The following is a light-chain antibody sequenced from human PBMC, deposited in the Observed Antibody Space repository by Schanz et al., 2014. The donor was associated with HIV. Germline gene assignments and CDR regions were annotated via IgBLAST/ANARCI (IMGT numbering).Light chain of an antibody. V-gene: IGLV2-14*03. CDR3: SSYTTSSTLV. Sequence: QSALTQPASVSGSLGQSITISCTGTSGDVGRYDYVSWYQQHPGQAPKLLIYDVTYRPSGISNRFSGSKSGYTASLTISGLQADDEADYYCSSYTTSSTLVFSGGTKLTV. CDR2: DVT. CDR1: SGDVGRYDY. J-gene: IGLJ2*01.